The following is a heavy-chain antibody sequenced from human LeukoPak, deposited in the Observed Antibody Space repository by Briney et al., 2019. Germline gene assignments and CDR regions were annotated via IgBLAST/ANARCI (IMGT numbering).Heavy chain of an antibody. V-gene: IGHV1-2*02. D-gene: IGHD5-18*01. CDR3: ARRGYSYAQSWFDP. CDR1: GYTFTGYY. CDR2: INPNSGGT. J-gene: IGHJ5*02. Sequence: RASVKVSCKASGYTFTGYYMHWVRQAPGQGLEWMGWINPNSGGTNYAQKFQGRVTMTRDTSISTAYMELSRLRSDDTAVYYCARRGYSYAQSWFDPWGQGTLVTVSS.